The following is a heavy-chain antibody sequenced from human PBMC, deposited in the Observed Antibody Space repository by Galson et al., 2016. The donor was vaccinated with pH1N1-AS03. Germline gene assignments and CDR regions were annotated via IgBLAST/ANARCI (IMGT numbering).Heavy chain of an antibody. D-gene: IGHD2-15*01. CDR2: MNPDSGNT. J-gene: IGHJ5*02. CDR3: ARGVVDCSGPACSGTLRFDP. Sequence: SVKVSCKASGYTFTTYDINWVRQAPGQGLEWMGWMNPDSGNTGYAPSFQGRVTITRDTSISTAYMELRSLRSEETAVYYCARGVVDCSGPACSGTLRFDPWGQGTLVTVSS. V-gene: IGHV1-8*03. CDR1: GYTFTTYD.